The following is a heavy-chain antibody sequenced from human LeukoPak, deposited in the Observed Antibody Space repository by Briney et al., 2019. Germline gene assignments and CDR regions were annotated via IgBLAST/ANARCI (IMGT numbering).Heavy chain of an antibody. CDR1: GFTVSSNY. D-gene: IGHD5-12*01. J-gene: IGHJ3*02. CDR2: ISSSSSYI. CDR3: AREQIVATPDAFDI. V-gene: IGHV3-21*01. Sequence: GSLRLSCAASGFTVSSNYMNWVRQAPGKGLEWVSSISSSSSYIYYADSVKGRFTISRDNAKNSLYLQMNSLRAEDTAVYYCAREQIVATPDAFDIWGQGTMVTVSS.